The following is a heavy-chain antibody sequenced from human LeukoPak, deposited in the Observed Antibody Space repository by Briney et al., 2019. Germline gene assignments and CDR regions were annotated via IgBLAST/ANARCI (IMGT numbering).Heavy chain of an antibody. V-gene: IGHV4-34*09. CDR1: GGSFSGYY. Sequence: SETLSLTCAVYGGSFSGYYWSWIRQPPGKGLEWIGEINHSGSTNYNPSLKSRVTISVDTSKNQFSLKLSSVTAADTAVYYCARALFKSQWLVPEFDYWGQGTLVTVSS. CDR3: ARALFKSQWLVPEFDY. D-gene: IGHD6-19*01. J-gene: IGHJ4*02. CDR2: INHSGST.